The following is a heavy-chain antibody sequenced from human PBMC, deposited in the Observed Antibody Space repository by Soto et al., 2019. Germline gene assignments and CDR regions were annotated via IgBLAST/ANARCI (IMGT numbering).Heavy chain of an antibody. CDR2: IYPSDSDT. D-gene: IGHD4-17*01. Sequence: GESLKISCKGAGYSFTNYWIAWVRQMPGKGLEYIGIIYPSDSDTRYSPSFQGQVTISADKSISTAYLQWSSLKASATAIYYCARHGFYGDYSSNYFDPWGQGTLVTVSS. CDR3: ARHGFYGDYSSNYFDP. V-gene: IGHV5-51*01. CDR1: GYSFTNYW. J-gene: IGHJ5*02.